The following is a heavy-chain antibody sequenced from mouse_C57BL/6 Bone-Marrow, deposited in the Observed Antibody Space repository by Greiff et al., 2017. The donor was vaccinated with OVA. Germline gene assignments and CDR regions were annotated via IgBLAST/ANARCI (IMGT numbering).Heavy chain of an antibody. V-gene: IGHV14-3*01. Sequence: VHVKQSVPELVRPGASVKFSCTASGFSIQHTYMHWVKQRPEQGLEWIGRIDPANGNTKYAPKFQGKATITADTSSNAAYLQLSSLTSKDTAIYYCADHGVIPSVLAGCWAEGTTPTDSS. J-gene: IGHJ2*01. CDR1: GFSIQHTY. D-gene: IGHD5-1-1*01. CDR3: ADHGVIPSVLAGC. CDR2: IDPANGNT.